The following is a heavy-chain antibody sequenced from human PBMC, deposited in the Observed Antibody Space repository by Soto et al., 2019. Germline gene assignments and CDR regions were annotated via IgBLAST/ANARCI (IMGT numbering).Heavy chain of an antibody. CDR1: GGSISSGDYY. J-gene: IGHJ6*02. CDR3: ASGGSSYYSGMYA. D-gene: IGHD2-15*01. V-gene: IGHV4-30-4*01. CDR2: IYYSGST. Sequence: PSETLSLTCTVSGGSISSGDYYWSWIRQPPGKGLEWIGYIYYSGSTYYNPSLKSRVTISVDTSKNQFSLKLSSVTAADTAVYYCASGGSSYYSGMYAWGQGTTLTISS.